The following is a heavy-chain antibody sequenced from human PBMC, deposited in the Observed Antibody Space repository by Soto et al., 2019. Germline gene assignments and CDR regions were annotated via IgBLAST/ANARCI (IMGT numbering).Heavy chain of an antibody. Sequence: PGGSLRLSCEASGFSFSTYSMHWVRQAPGKGLEWVSSIGRRSDIYYADSVKGRFTVSRDNAKNSVSLQMNSLRDEDTAVYYCAREETAWPLAYGLDVWGQGTKVTVYS. CDR3: AREETAWPLAYGLDV. V-gene: IGHV3-21*01. CDR2: IGRRSDI. D-gene: IGHD2-21*02. J-gene: IGHJ6*02. CDR1: GFSFSTYS.